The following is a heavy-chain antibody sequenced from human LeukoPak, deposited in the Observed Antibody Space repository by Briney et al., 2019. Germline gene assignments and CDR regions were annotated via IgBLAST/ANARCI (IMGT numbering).Heavy chain of an antibody. V-gene: IGHV4-59*01. CDR1: GGSISSYY. D-gene: IGHD1-26*01. CDR2: IYYSGST. Sequence: SETLSLTCTFPGGSISSYYWSWIRQPPGTGLEWIGYIYYSGSTNYNPSLKSRVTISVDTSKNQFSLKLSSVTAADTAVYYCARNGGSSLRGYWYFDLWGRGTLVTVSS. J-gene: IGHJ2*01. CDR3: ARNGGSSLRGYWYFDL.